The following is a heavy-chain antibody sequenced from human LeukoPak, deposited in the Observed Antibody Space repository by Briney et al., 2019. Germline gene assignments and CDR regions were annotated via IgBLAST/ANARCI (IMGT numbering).Heavy chain of an antibody. CDR1: GFTFSSYA. CDR2: ISYDGSNK. CDR3: ARCSLSTRLQLSTLGY. V-gene: IGHV3-30-3*01. Sequence: GGPLRLSCAASGFTFSSYAMHWARQAPGKGLEWVAVISYDGSNKYYADSVKGRFTISRDNSKNTLYPQMNSLKAEDTAVYYCARCSLSTRLQLSTLGYWGQGTLVTVSS. J-gene: IGHJ4*02. D-gene: IGHD5-18*01.